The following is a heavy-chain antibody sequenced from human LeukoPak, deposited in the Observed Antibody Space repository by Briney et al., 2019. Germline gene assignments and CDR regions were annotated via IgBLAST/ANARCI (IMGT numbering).Heavy chain of an antibody. J-gene: IGHJ4*02. Sequence: PGGSLRLSCAASGFTFSGYSMNWVRQAPGKGLERVSSISTTSDYIHYADSLKGRVAISRDNAKNSLYLQMNSLRAEDTAVYYWARGGIYSQGFDYWGQGSLVTVSS. CDR2: ISTTSDYI. CDR1: GFTFSGYS. CDR3: ARGGIYSQGFDY. D-gene: IGHD6-13*01. V-gene: IGHV3-21*01.